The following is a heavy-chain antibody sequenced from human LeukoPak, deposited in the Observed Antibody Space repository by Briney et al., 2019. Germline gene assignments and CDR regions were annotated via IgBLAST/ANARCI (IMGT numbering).Heavy chain of an antibody. CDR1: GYTFTSYG. J-gene: IGHJ4*02. CDR3: ARDFTLSSSWYYFDY. Sequence: ASVKVSCKASGYTFTSYGISWVRQAPGQGLEWMGWINPNSGGTNYAQKFQGRVTMTRDTSISTAYMELSRLRSDDTAVYYCARDFTLSSSWYYFDYWGQGTLVTVSS. D-gene: IGHD6-13*01. CDR2: INPNSGGT. V-gene: IGHV1-2*02.